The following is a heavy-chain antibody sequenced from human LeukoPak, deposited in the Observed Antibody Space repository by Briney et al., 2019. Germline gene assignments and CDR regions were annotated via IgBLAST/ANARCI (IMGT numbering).Heavy chain of an antibody. CDR2: FFYSGST. J-gene: IGHJ4*02. V-gene: IGHV4-39*01. Sequence: SETLSLTCIVSGGSISSSSYYWGWIRQPPGKGLEWIGSFFYSGSTYYNPSLKSRVTISVDTSKNQFSLKLSSVTAADTAVYYCARHPYLTTPFDYWGQGTPVTVSS. CDR1: GGSISSSSYY. CDR3: ARHPYLTTPFDY. D-gene: IGHD4-11*01.